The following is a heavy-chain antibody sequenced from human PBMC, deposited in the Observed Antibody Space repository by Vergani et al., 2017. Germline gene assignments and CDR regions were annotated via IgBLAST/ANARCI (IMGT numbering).Heavy chain of an antibody. J-gene: IGHJ6*02. CDR2: IIPIFGTA. CDR3: ARLKGSPVGDYYYGMDV. D-gene: IGHD1-26*01. Sequence: QVQLVQSGAEVKKPGSSVKVSCKASGGTFSSYAISWVRQAPGQGLEWMGGIIPIFGTANYAQKFQGRVTMTRNTSISTAYMELSSLRSEDTAVYYCARLKGSPVGDYYYGMDVWGQGTTVTVSS. CDR1: GGTFSSYA. V-gene: IGHV1-69*06.